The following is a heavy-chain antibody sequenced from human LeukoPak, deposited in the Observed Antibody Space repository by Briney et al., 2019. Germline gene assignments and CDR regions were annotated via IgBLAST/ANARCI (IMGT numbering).Heavy chain of an antibody. Sequence: SETLSLTCTVSGGSISTTNYYWAWIRQPPGKGLEWIGNIYYSGSTNYNPTLKSRVTISVDTSKNQFSLKLSSVTAADTAVYYCARETSQKGAHYMDVWGKGTTVTISS. CDR3: ARETSQKGAHYMDV. D-gene: IGHD3-16*01. CDR1: GGSISTTNYY. CDR2: IYYSGST. J-gene: IGHJ6*03. V-gene: IGHV4-39*07.